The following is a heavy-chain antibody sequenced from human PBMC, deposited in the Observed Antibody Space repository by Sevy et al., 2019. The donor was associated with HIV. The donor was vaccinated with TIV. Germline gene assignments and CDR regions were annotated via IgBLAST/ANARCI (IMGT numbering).Heavy chain of an antibody. V-gene: IGHV4-59*01. CDR3: AATGGVLLWFGELSPGFDP. J-gene: IGHJ5*02. Sequence: SETLSLTCTVSGGSISSYYWSWIRQPPGKGLEWFGYIYYSGSTNYNPSLKSRVTISVDTSKNQFSLKLSSVTAADTALYYCAATGGVLLWFGELSPGFDPWGQGTLVTVSS. CDR2: IYYSGST. D-gene: IGHD3-10*01. CDR1: GGSISSYY.